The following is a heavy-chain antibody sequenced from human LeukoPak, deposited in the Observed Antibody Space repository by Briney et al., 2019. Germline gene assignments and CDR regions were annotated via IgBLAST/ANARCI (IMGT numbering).Heavy chain of an antibody. CDR2: ISCSGGST. CDR1: GFTSSSYD. V-gene: IGHV3-23*01. Sequence: GGSLRLSCAASGFTSSSYDMSWVRQPPGKGLEWVSAISCSGGSTYYAACVKGRFTISRDNSKITLYLQMTSLRAEDTAVYYCATTNRVFVWGQGTLVTVSS. J-gene: IGHJ4*02. CDR3: ATTNRVFV. D-gene: IGHD3-10*01.